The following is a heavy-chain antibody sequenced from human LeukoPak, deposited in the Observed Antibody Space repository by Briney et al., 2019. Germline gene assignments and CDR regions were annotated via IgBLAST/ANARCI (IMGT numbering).Heavy chain of an antibody. Sequence: KPGGSLRLSCAASGFTFSSYSMNWVRQAPGKGLEWVSSISSSSSYIYYADSVKGRFTISRDNAKNSLYLQMNSLRAEDTAVYYCARGYRLRGNTVPDAFDIWGQGTMVTVSS. D-gene: IGHD1-14*01. J-gene: IGHJ3*02. CDR3: ARGYRLRGNTVPDAFDI. V-gene: IGHV3-21*01. CDR1: GFTFSSYS. CDR2: ISSSSSYI.